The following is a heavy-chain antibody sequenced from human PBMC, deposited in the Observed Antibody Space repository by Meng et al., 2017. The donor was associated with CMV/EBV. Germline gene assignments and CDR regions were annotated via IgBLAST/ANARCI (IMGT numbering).Heavy chain of an antibody. Sequence: SETLSLTCTVSGGSISSSNYYWDWIRQPPGKGLEYIGTIYYSGSTYSNPSLKSRVTISVDTSKNQFSLKLSSVTAADTAVYYCARHNGEVPAAIGYYGMDVWGQGTTVTVSS. V-gene: IGHV4-39*01. D-gene: IGHD2-2*02. CDR2: IYYSGST. J-gene: IGHJ6*02. CDR1: GGSISSSNYY. CDR3: ARHNGEVPAAIGYYGMDV.